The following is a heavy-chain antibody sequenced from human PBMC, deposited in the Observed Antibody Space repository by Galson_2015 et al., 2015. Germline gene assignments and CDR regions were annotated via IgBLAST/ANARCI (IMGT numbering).Heavy chain of an antibody. CDR3: ARDRYYYDSSGYDLDY. D-gene: IGHD3-22*01. J-gene: IGHJ4*02. CDR2: IKQDGREK. CDR1: GFTFSSYW. Sequence: SLRLSCAASGFTFSSYWMSWVRQAPGKGLEWVANIKQDGREKYYVDSVKGRFTISRDNAKNSLYLQMNSLRAEDTAVYYCARDRYYYDSSGYDLDYWGQGTLVPSPQ. V-gene: IGHV3-7*01.